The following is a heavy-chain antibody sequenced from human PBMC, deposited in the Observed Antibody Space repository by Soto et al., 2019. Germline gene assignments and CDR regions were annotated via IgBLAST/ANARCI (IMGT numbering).Heavy chain of an antibody. J-gene: IGHJ6*02. V-gene: IGHV3-33*01. CDR1: GFTFSSYG. D-gene: IGHD6-13*01. CDR2: LWSDGSKK. Sequence: QGQLVESGGGVVQPGRSLRLSCAASGFTFSSYGMHWVRQAPGKGLEWVAVLWSDGSKKYYADSVKGRFTISRDNSKNTLYLQMNSLRAEDTAVYYCAREYSGSWYTPYYYYGMDVWGQGTTVTVSS. CDR3: AREYSGSWYTPYYYYGMDV.